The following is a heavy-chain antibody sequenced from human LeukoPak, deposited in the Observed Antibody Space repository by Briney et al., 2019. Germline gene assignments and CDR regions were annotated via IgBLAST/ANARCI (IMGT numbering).Heavy chain of an antibody. CDR2: IGHDGDDK. V-gene: IGHV3-30*18. Sequence: GGSLRLSCAASGFTFSSYGMHWVRQAPGKGLEWVAVIGHDGDDKHYADSVRGRFTLSRDNSKSTLSLQMNSLRAEDTAVYYCAKIHYYESSGYLEYWGQGTLVTVSS. D-gene: IGHD3-22*01. J-gene: IGHJ4*02. CDR1: GFTFSSYG. CDR3: AKIHYYESSGYLEY.